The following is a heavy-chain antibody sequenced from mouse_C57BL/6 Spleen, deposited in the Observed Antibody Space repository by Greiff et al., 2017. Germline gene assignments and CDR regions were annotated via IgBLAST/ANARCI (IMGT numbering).Heavy chain of an antibody. V-gene: IGHV1-15*01. CDR2: IDPETGGT. Sequence: QVQLQQSGAELVRPGASVTLSCKASGYTFTDCEMHWVKQTPVHGLEWIGAIDPETGGTAYNQKFKGKAILTADKSSSTAYMELRSLTSEDSAVYYCTRGESSSYWYFDVWGTGTTVTVSS. D-gene: IGHD1-1*01. CDR3: TRGESSSYWYFDV. CDR1: GYTFTDCE. J-gene: IGHJ1*03.